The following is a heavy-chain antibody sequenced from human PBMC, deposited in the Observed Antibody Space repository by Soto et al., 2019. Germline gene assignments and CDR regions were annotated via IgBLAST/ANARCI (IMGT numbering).Heavy chain of an antibody. CDR3: GKQSRRSGTNKKDAFDI. CDR1: GFTFSSYA. Sequence: PGGSLRLSCAASGFTFSSYAMSWVRQAPGKGLEWVSAISGSGGSTYYADSGKGRFTISRDNSKNTLYLQMNSLRAEDTAVYFCGKQSRRSGTNKKDAFDIWGQGKMVTVSS. J-gene: IGHJ3*02. CDR2: ISGSGGST. V-gene: IGHV3-23*01.